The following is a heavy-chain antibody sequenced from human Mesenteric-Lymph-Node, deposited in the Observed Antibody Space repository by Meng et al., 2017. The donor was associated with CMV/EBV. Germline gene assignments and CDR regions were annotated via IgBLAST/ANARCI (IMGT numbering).Heavy chain of an antibody. D-gene: IGHD3-3*01. Sequence: GESLKISCAASGFTFSNYEMNWVRRAPGKGLECISYISSSGSTMFYADSVRGRFTISRDNSKNSLYLQMNSLRAEDTGVYYCARDGVRFLEWLSHFYYYGMDVWGQGTTVTVSS. CDR2: ISSSGSTM. V-gene: IGHV3-48*03. CDR1: GFTFSNYE. J-gene: IGHJ6*02. CDR3: ARDGVRFLEWLSHFYYYGMDV.